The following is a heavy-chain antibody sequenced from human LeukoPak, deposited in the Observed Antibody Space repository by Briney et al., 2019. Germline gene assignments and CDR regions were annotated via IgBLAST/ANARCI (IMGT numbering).Heavy chain of an antibody. J-gene: IGHJ6*04. CDR1: GGSITSYY. Sequence: SETLSLTCTVSGGSITSYYWTWIRQHPGKGLEWIGYIYYSGSTYYNPSLKSRVTISVDTSKNQFSLKLSSVTAADTAVYYCARDLLVDTAVDVWGKGTTVTVSS. D-gene: IGHD5-18*01. CDR2: IYYSGST. V-gene: IGHV4-59*06. CDR3: ARDLLVDTAVDV.